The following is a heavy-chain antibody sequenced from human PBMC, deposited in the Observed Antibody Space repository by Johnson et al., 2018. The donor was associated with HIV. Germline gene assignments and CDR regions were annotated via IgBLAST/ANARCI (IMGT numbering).Heavy chain of an antibody. D-gene: IGHD2-21*01. Sequence: QELLVESGGGLVKPGGSLRLSCAASGFTFSDYYMSWIRQAPGKGLEWVSYISSSGRTTYYADSVKGRFTISRNNVQNSMLLQMNSLRADDTAVYFCVRRMVVGYVAFDIWGQGTMVSVSS. CDR3: VRRMVVGYVAFDI. CDR1: GFTFSDYY. V-gene: IGHV3-11*04. J-gene: IGHJ3*02. CDR2: ISSSGRTT.